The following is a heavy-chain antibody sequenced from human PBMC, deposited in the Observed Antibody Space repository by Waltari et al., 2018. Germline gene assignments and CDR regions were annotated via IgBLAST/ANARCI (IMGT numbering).Heavy chain of an antibody. V-gene: IGHV3-7*01. CDR2: IKQDGSEK. D-gene: IGHD2-2*01. J-gene: IGHJ3*02. Sequence: EVQLVESGGGLVQPGGSLRLSCSVSGSTFSSYWMSWVRQAQGKGLEWVANIKQDGSEKYYVDSVKGRFTISRDNAKNSLYLQMNSLRAEDTAVYYCARDSAVPAATWGAFDIWGQGTMVTVSS. CDR1: GSTFSSYW. CDR3: ARDSAVPAATWGAFDI.